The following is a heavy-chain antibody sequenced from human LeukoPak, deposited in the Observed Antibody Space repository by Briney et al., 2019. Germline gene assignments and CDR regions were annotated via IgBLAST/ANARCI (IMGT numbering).Heavy chain of an antibody. J-gene: IGHJ4*02. CDR3: ARQTMGIAVAEFDY. D-gene: IGHD6-19*01. V-gene: IGHV4-59*08. CDR1: GGSISSYY. CDR2: IYYSGST. Sequence: SETLSLTCTASGGSISSYYWSWIRQPPGKGLEWIGYIYYSGSTNYNPSLKSRVTISVDTSKNQFSLKLSSVTAADTAVYYCARQTMGIAVAEFDYWGQGTLVTVSS.